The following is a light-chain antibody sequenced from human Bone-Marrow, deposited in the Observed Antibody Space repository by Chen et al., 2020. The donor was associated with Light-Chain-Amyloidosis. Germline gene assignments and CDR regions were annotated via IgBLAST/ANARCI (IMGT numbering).Light chain of an antibody. CDR3: QVWDRSSDRPV. V-gene: IGLV3-21*02. Sequence: SYVLSQPSSVSVAPGQRATFACGGNNIGSTSVHWYQQTPGQAPLRVVYDDSDRPSGIPERLSGSNSGNTATLTISRVEAGDEADYYCQVWDRSSDRPVFGGGTKLTVL. CDR1: NIGSTS. J-gene: IGLJ3*02. CDR2: DDS.